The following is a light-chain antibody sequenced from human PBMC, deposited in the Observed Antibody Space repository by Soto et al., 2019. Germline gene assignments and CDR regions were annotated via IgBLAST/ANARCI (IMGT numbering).Light chain of an antibody. CDR1: QGIGTW. V-gene: IGKV1D-12*01. CDR2: GAS. J-gene: IGKJ5*01. CDR3: QQTNSFPIT. Sequence: DVQVTQSPSFVSASVGDRVTITCRASQGIGTWLAWYQQKPGKAPNLLIYGASNLQSGVPPRFSGSGLGTQFTLTIISLQPEDFATYYCQQTNSFPITFGQGTRVEI.